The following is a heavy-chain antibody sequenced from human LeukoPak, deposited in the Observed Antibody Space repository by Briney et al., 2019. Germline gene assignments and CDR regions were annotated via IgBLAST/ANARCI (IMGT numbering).Heavy chain of an antibody. J-gene: IGHJ4*02. V-gene: IGHV3-53*01. CDR2: IYSDNT. CDR1: GFTVSSNS. Sequence: PGGSLRLSCTVSGFTVSSNSMSWIRQAPGKGLEWVSFIYSDNTHYSNPAKGRFTISRDNSKNTLYLQMNSLRAEDTAVYYCARRAGAYSRPYDYWGQGTLVTVSS. D-gene: IGHD4/OR15-4a*01. CDR3: ARRAGAYSRPYDY.